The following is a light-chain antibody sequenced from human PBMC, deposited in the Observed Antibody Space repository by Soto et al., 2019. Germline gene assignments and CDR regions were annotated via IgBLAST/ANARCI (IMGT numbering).Light chain of an antibody. CDR3: SSYAGINNLGV. Sequence: QLVLTQPPSASGSPGQSVTISCTGTSSDVGGYKYVSWYQQHPGKAPKLMIFEVNKRPSGVPDRFPGSKSGNTASLTVSGLQAEDEADYYCSSYAGINNLGVFGTGTKLTVL. CDR1: SSDVGGYKY. J-gene: IGLJ1*01. V-gene: IGLV2-8*01. CDR2: EVN.